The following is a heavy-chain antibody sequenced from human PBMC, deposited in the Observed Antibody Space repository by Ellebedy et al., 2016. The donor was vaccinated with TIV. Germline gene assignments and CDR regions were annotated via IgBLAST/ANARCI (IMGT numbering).Heavy chain of an antibody. J-gene: IGHJ3*02. CDR3: ARESRVRAFDI. CDR1: GFPFSIHS. CDR2: ISYDGSNK. Sequence: GGSLRLXCAASGFPFSIHSMHWVRQAPGKGLEWVAVISYDGSNKYYADSVKGRFTISRDNSKNTLYLQMNSLRAEDTAVYYCARESRVRAFDIWGQGTMVTVSS. V-gene: IGHV3-30-3*01.